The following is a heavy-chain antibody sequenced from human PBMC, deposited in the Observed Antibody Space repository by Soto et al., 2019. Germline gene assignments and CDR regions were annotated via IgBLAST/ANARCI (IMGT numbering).Heavy chain of an antibody. CDR3: ATSMRHTLNP. CDR1: GFTFSSHW. D-gene: IGHD2-8*01. Sequence: EVQVVESGGGLVQPGGSLRLSCAASGFTFSSHWMTWVRQVPGKGLEWVANINQDGSDQYYVDSVKGRFTISRDNAKNSLCLHMNSLRVEDTAVYYCATSMRHTLNPWGQGTLGTVSS. V-gene: IGHV3-7*01. CDR2: INQDGSDQ. J-gene: IGHJ5*02.